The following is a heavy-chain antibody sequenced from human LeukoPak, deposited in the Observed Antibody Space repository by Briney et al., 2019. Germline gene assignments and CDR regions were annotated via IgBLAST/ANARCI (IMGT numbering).Heavy chain of an antibody. CDR2: INHSGST. D-gene: IGHD2-2*01. CDR1: GGSFSGYY. J-gene: IGHJ3*02. V-gene: IGHV4-34*01. Sequence: SETLSLTCAVYGGSFSGYYWSWIRQPPGKGLEWIGEINHSGSTYYNPSLKSRVTISVDTSKNQFSLKLSSVTAADTAVYYCARRGGIVVVPAIDIWGQGTMVTVSS. CDR3: ARRGGIVVVPAIDI.